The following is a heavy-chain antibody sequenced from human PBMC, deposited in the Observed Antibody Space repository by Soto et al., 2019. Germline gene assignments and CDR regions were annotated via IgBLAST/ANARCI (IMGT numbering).Heavy chain of an antibody. CDR3: ARDLAGSSSWYAFDY. J-gene: IGHJ4*02. V-gene: IGHV3-21*01. D-gene: IGHD6-13*01. CDR1: GFTFSSYS. CDR2: ISSSSSYI. Sequence: GGSLRLSCAASGFTFSSYSMNWVRQAPGKGLEWVSSISSSSSYIYYADSVKGRFTISRDNAKNSLYLQMNSLRAEDTAVYYCARDLAGSSSWYAFDYWGQGTLVTVSS.